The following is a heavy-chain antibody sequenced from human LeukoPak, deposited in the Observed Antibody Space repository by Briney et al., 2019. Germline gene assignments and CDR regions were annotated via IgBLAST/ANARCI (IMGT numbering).Heavy chain of an antibody. V-gene: IGHV3-48*01. CDR2: ISSSSSTI. D-gene: IGHD3-3*01. CDR1: GFTFSSYS. J-gene: IGHJ4*02. CDR3: ARAARITIFGVVITPFDY. Sequence: GGSLRLSCAASGFTFSSYSMNWVRQAPGKGLEWDSYISSSSSTIYYADSVKGRFTISRDNAKNSLYLQMNSLRAEDTAVYYCARAARITIFGVVITPFDYWGQGTLVTVSS.